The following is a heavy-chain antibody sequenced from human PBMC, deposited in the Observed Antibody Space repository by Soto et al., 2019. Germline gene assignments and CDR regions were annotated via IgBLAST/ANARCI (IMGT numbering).Heavy chain of an antibody. CDR2: TYYRSQWYS. V-gene: IGHV6-1*01. Sequence: SQTLSLTCAISGDSVSSNTAAWNWIRQSPSGGLEWLGRTYYRSQWYSDYGGSVRGRISINPGTSKNQFYLQLNSVTPEDTAVYYCARYTTTWYLDYWGQGTLVTVSS. CDR3: ARYTTTWYLDY. J-gene: IGHJ4*02. D-gene: IGHD6-13*01. CDR1: GDSVSSNTAA.